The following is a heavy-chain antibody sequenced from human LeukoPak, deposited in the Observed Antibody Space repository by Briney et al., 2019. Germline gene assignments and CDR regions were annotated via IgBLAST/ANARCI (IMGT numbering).Heavy chain of an antibody. CDR1: GFTFSTYN. V-gene: IGHV3-30*02. Sequence: GGSLRLSCSASGFTFSTYNMNWVRQAPGKGLEWVAFIRYDGSNKYYVGSVKGRFTISRDTSKNTLYLQMNSLRAEDTAVYYCAKESSSGWHDAFDIWGQGTMVTVSS. CDR2: IRYDGSNK. CDR3: AKESSSGWHDAFDI. D-gene: IGHD6-19*01. J-gene: IGHJ3*02.